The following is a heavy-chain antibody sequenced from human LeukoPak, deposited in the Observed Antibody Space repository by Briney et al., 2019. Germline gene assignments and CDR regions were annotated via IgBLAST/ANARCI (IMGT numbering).Heavy chain of an antibody. CDR2: ISTYNGNT. CDR3: ASPRGFSKSNRAFDI. J-gene: IGHJ3*02. CDR1: GYAFTNFG. V-gene: IGHV1-18*01. Sequence: ASVKVSCKASGYAFTNFGISWVRQAPGQGLEWMGWISTYNGNTNYIQNLQGRFTMTTDTSTGTAYMELRSLRTDDTAVYYCASPRGFSKSNRAFDIWGQGTMVTVSS.